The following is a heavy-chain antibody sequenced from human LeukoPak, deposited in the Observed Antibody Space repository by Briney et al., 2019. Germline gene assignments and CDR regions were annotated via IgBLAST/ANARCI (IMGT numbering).Heavy chain of an antibody. CDR3: ARVGPNDYGDYDNSDAFDI. V-gene: IGHV4-31*03. CDR1: GGSISSGGYS. D-gene: IGHD4-17*01. CDR2: IYYSGST. Sequence: NSSETLSLTCTVSGGSISSGGYSWSWIRQHPGKGLEWIGYIYYSGSTYYNPSLKSRVTISVDTSKNQFSLKLSSVTAADTAVYYCARVGPNDYGDYDNSDAFDIWGQGTMVTVSS. J-gene: IGHJ3*02.